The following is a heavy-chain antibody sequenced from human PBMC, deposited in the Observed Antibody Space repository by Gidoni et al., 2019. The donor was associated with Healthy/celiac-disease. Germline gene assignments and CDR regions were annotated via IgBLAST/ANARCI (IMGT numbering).Heavy chain of an antibody. V-gene: IGHV3-21*01. CDR1: GFTFSSYS. J-gene: IGHJ6*02. Sequence: EVQLVESGGGLVKPGGSLRLSCAASGFTFSSYSMNWVRQAPGKGLEWVSSISSSSSYIYYADSVKGRFTISRDNAKNSLYLQMNSLRAEDTAVYYCARVLISAAAVGYYYYGMDVWGQGTTVTVSS. CDR3: ARVLISAAAVGYYYYGMDV. CDR2: ISSSSSYI. D-gene: IGHD6-13*01.